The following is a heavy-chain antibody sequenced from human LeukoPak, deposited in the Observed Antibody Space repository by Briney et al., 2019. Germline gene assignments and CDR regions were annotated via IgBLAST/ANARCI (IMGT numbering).Heavy chain of an antibody. CDR3: ARHSYYYGMDV. J-gene: IGHJ6*02. CDR2: IYYSGST. V-gene: IGHV4-61*05. Sequence: SETLSLTCTVSGGSISSSSYYWGWIRQPPGKGLEWIGYIYYSGSTNYNPSLKSRVTISVDTSKNQFSLKLSPVTAADTAVYYCARHSYYYGMDVWGQGTTVTVSS. CDR1: GGSISSSSYY.